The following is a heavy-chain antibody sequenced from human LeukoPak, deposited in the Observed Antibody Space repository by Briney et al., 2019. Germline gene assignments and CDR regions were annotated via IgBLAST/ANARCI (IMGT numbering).Heavy chain of an antibody. J-gene: IGHJ4*02. D-gene: IGHD3-10*01. CDR2: ISADSATT. Sequence: GGSLRLSCAASGITFSTYGMTWVRQAPGKGLEWVSVISADSATTFYADSVKGRFTISRDNAKNTVFLQMSSLRAEDTALYYCARKSASGNYPLDYWGQGTLVTVSS. CDR1: GITFSTYG. CDR3: ARKSASGNYPLDY. V-gene: IGHV3-23*01.